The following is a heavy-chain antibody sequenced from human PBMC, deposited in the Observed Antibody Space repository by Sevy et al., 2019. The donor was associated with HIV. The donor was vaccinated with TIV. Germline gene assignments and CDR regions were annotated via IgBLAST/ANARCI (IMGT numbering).Heavy chain of an antibody. J-gene: IGHJ4*02. Sequence: GGSLRLSCAASGFTFSSYAMNWVRQAPGKGLEWVSAISGSGGSTYYADSVKGRFTNSRDNSKNTLYLQMNSLRAEDTAVYYCAKRREGTGYYFDYWGQGTLVTVSS. V-gene: IGHV3-23*01. D-gene: IGHD1-26*01. CDR3: AKRREGTGYYFDY. CDR1: GFTFSSYA. CDR2: ISGSGGST.